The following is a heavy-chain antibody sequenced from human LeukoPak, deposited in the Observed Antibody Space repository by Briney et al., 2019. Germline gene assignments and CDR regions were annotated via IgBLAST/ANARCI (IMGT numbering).Heavy chain of an antibody. CDR1: GFTFSSYT. CDR3: ARFYGVPGGWFDP. V-gene: IGHV3-48*02. Sequence: GGSLRLSCAASGFTFSSYTMNWVRQAPGKGLEWVSFISTTGSTIHYGDSVRGRFTISRDNAKNSLYLQMNSLRDEDTAVYYCARFYGVPGGWFDPWGQGTLVTVSS. CDR2: ISTTGSTI. D-gene: IGHD4-17*01. J-gene: IGHJ5*02.